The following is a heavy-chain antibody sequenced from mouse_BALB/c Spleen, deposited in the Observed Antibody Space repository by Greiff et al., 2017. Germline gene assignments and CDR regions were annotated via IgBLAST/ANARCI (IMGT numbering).Heavy chain of an antibody. J-gene: IGHJ4*01. Sequence: EVKLQESGPSLVKPSQTLSLTYSVTGDSITSGYWNWIRKFPGNKLEYMGYISYSGSTYYNPSLKSRISITRDTSKTQYYLQLNSVTTEDTATYYCARSGGGITTAWNYWGQGTSVTVSS. CDR2: ISYSGST. D-gene: IGHD1-2*01. CDR1: GDSITSGY. V-gene: IGHV3-8*02. CDR3: ARSGGGITTAWNY.